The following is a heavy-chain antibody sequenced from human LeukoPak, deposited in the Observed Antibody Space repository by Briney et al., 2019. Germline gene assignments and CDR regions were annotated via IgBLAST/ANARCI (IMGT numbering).Heavy chain of an antibody. Sequence: PGGSLRLSCAASGFTFSIYGMHWVRQAPGKGLEFVAGIWGDGTNINYADSVMGRFTISRDNSKNTLYLQMNSLSAAGTAVYFCARAGYNSGWYEYWGQGTLVTVSS. V-gene: IGHV3-33*01. CDR1: GFTFSIYG. CDR3: ARAGYNSGWYEY. CDR2: IWGDGTNI. D-gene: IGHD6-19*01. J-gene: IGHJ4*02.